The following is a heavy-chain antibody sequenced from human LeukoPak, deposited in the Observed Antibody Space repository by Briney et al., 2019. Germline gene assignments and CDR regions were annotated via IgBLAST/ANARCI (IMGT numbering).Heavy chain of an antibody. D-gene: IGHD3-22*01. CDR1: GFTFSSYA. CDR3: AKQEVNSYGSSDYYPYYFDY. Sequence: GGSLRLSCAASGFTFSSYAMYWVREAPGKGLEWVSAIGGSAVSTYFADSVKGRFTISRDNSKNTLYLQMNSLRAEDTAVYYCAKQEVNSYGSSDYYPYYFDYWGQGTLVTVSS. J-gene: IGHJ4*02. V-gene: IGHV3-23*01. CDR2: IGGSAVST.